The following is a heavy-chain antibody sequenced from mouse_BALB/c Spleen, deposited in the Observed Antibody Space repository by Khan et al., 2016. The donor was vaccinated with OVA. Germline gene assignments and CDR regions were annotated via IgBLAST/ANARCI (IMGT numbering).Heavy chain of an antibody. V-gene: IGHV4-1*02. CDR1: GFDFSRYW. CDR2: INPDSSTI. Sequence: EVKLLESGGGLVQPGGSLKLSCAASGFDFSRYWMSWVRQAPGKGLEWIGEINPDSSTINYTPSLKDKFIISRDNANNTLYLQMSKVRSEDTALXYCARLFYYGYFDYWGQGTTLTVSS. J-gene: IGHJ2*01. D-gene: IGHD1-1*01. CDR3: ARLFYYGYFDY.